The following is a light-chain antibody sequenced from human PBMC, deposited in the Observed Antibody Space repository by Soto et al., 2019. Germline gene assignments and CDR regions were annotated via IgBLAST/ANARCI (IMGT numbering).Light chain of an antibody. CDR3: QQRSNWPPVT. Sequence: EIVLTQSPATLSLSPGERATLSCRASQSVGYHLAWYQQKPGQAPRLLIYDASNRATGIPARFSGSGSGTDFTLAISRLEPEDFAVYNCQQRSNWPPVTFGGGTKVEIK. J-gene: IGKJ4*01. CDR1: QSVGYH. V-gene: IGKV3-11*01. CDR2: DAS.